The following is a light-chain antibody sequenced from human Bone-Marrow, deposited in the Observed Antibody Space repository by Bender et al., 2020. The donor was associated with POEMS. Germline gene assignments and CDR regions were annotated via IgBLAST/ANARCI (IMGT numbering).Light chain of an antibody. CDR3: SSFTPIATVV. Sequence: QSALTQPSSVSGSPGQAITISCTGTSSDVGGYDYVSWDQQHPGKAPKIMIYEVTKRPSGVSNRFSGSKSGNTASLTISGLQPEDEADYYCSSFTPIATVVFGGGTKLTVL. CDR1: SSDVGGYDY. V-gene: IGLV2-14*01. CDR2: EVT. J-gene: IGLJ2*01.